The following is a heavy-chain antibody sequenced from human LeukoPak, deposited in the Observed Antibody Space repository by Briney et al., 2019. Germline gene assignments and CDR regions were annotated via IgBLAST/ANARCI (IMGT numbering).Heavy chain of an antibody. CDR1: GFTVSSDY. D-gene: IGHD3-10*01. J-gene: IGHJ6*02. Sequence: GGSLRLSCAASGFTVSSDYMSWVRQAPGKGLEWVSVIYSGGGTYYADSVKGRFTISRDNSKNTLFLQMNSLRAEDTAVYYCAKDRVDYGMDVWGQGTTVTVSS. V-gene: IGHV3-66*01. CDR2: IYSGGGT. CDR3: AKDRVDYGMDV.